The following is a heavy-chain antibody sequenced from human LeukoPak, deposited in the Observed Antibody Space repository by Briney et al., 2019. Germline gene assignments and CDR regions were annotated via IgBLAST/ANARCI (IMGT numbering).Heavy chain of an antibody. J-gene: IGHJ6*03. CDR1: GGSFSGHY. CDR3: ARGVVSGRFGDYYYYMDV. V-gene: IGHV4-34*01. Sequence: SETLSLTCAVYGGSFSGHYWRWSRQPPGQGVQWRGEVNDRGSTNYNPSLKSRLTISEDKSKKQFSLRLPSVTAADTAVYYCARGVVSGRFGDYYYYMDVWGKGTTVTVSS. CDR2: VNDRGST. D-gene: IGHD3-16*01.